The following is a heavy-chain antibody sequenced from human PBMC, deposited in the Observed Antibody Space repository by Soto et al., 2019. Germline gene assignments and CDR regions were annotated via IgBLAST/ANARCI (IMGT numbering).Heavy chain of an antibody. V-gene: IGHV3-21*01. D-gene: IGHD3-16*01. Sequence: VGSLRLSCGASGFIFSDFQINWVRQAPGRGLEWLSSITGTSAFTHYADSIEGRFTISRDNPNNLLFLQMDNLRPEDTAVYYCARDNLAFQGGFGLCGQRTLVTVSS. CDR1: GFIFSDFQ. CDR2: ITGTSAFT. CDR3: ARDNLAFQGGFGL. J-gene: IGHJ4*02.